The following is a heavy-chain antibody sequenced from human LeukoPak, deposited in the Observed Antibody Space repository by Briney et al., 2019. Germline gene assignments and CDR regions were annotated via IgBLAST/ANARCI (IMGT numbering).Heavy chain of an antibody. CDR2: ISSSGSTI. CDR3: ARDSLAGYYYYYMDV. CDR1: GFTFSSYE. Sequence: GGSLRLSCAASGFTFSSYEMNWVRPAPGKGLEWVSYISSSGSTIYYADSVKGRFTISRDNAKNSLYLQMNSLRAEDTAVYYCARDSLAGYYYYYMDVWGKGTTVTISS. V-gene: IGHV3-48*03. J-gene: IGHJ6*03. D-gene: IGHD2-15*01.